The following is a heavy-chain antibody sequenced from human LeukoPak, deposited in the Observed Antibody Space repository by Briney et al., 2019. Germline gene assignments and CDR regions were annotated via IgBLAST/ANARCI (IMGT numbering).Heavy chain of an antibody. CDR3: ARQKSGFWFDP. CDR1: GGSISSYY. Sequence: PSETLSLTCTVSGGSISSYYWSWIRQPPGKGLEWIGYIYYSGSTNYNPSLKSRVTISVGTSKNQFSLKLSSVTAADTAVYYCARQKSGFWFDPWGQGTLVTVSS. D-gene: IGHD3-10*01. V-gene: IGHV4-59*08. J-gene: IGHJ5*02. CDR2: IYYSGST.